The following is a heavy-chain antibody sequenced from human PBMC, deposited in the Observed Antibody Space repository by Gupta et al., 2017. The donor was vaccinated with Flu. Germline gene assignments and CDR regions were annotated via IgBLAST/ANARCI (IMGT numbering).Heavy chain of an antibody. J-gene: IGHJ4*02. CDR2: INWNSGSV. Sequence: AMHWIRLAPGKGLEWVSGINWNSGSVGYADSVKGRFTISRDNAKKSLYLQMDSLRTEDTAFYYCVKDSLSSSWSLFDYWGQGTLVTVSS. CDR3: VKDSLSSSWSLFDY. V-gene: IGHV3-9*01. D-gene: IGHD6-13*01. CDR1: A.